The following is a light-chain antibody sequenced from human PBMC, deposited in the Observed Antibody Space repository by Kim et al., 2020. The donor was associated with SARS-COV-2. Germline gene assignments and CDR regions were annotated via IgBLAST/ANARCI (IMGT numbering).Light chain of an antibody. CDR1: SLRRYY. CDR3: NSRDSSGNRV. Sequence: VALGQTVRITCQGDSLRRYYASWYQHKPGQAPVLVIYGENNRPSGIPDRFSGSSSGNTASLTITGAQAEDEADYYCNSRDSSGNRVFGGGTQLTVL. V-gene: IGLV3-19*01. J-gene: IGLJ3*02. CDR2: GEN.